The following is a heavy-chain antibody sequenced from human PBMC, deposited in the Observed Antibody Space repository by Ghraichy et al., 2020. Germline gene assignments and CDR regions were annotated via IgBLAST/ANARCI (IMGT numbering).Heavy chain of an antibody. Sequence: SETLSLTCTVSGGSISSGGYYWSWIRQHPGKGLEWIGYIYYSGSTYYNPSLKSRVTISVDTSKNQFSLKLSSVTAADTAVYYCARDGKRDATYYYYYMDVWGKGTTVTVSS. J-gene: IGHJ6*03. CDR1: GGSISSGGYY. CDR2: IYYSGST. V-gene: IGHV4-31*03. D-gene: IGHD1-26*01. CDR3: ARDGKRDATYYYYYMDV.